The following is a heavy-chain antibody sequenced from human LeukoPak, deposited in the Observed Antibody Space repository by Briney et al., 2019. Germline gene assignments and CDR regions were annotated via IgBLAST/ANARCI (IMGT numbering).Heavy chain of an antibody. V-gene: IGHV1-69*13. CDR1: GGTFSSYA. CDR2: IIPIFGTA. Sequence: ASVKVSCKASGGTFSSYAISWVRQAPGQGREWMGGIIPIFGTANYAQKFQGRVTITADESTSTAYMELSSLRSEDTAVYYCAYAHQLLSILTRWGQGTLVTVSS. J-gene: IGHJ4*02. D-gene: IGHD2-2*01. CDR3: AYAHQLLSILTR.